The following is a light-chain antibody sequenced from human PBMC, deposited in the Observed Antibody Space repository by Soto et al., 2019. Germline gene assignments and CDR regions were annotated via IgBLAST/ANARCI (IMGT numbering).Light chain of an antibody. CDR1: QSVSPW. CDR2: DAS. V-gene: IGKV1-5*01. CDR3: QQLNSYPIT. Sequence: DLQMTQSPSTLSASVGDRITITCRASQSVSPWLAWYQQKPGKAPKLLIYDASSLQSGVPSRFSGSGSGTDFTLTISSLQPEDFATYYCQQLNSYPITFGQGTRLEI. J-gene: IGKJ5*01.